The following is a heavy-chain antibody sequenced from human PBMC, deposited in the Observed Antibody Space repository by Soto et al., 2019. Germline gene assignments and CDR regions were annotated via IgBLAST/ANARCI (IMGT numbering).Heavy chain of an antibody. CDR3: AKGSSSWSKTPIDYYYYMDV. Sequence: GASVKVSCKASGYTFTGYYMHWVRQAPGQGLEWMGWINPNSGGTNYAQKFQGWVTMTRDTSISTAYMELSRLRSDDTAVYYCAKGSSSWSKTPIDYYYYMDVWGKGTTVTVSS. V-gene: IGHV1-2*04. D-gene: IGHD6-13*01. J-gene: IGHJ6*03. CDR1: GYTFTGYY. CDR2: INPNSGGT.